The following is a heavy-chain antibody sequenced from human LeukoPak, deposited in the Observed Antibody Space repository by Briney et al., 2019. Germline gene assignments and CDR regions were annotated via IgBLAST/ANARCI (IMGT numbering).Heavy chain of an antibody. CDR3: ARWSLHSSGWYFDY. Sequence: NPSETLSLTCIVSGDSISSYYWSWIWQPPGKGLEWIGYISYSGSTNYNPSLKSRVTISVDTSKNQFSLNLTSVTAADTAMYYCARWSLHSSGWYFDYWGQGTLVTVSS. CDR1: GDSISSYY. CDR2: ISYSGST. D-gene: IGHD6-19*01. J-gene: IGHJ4*02. V-gene: IGHV4-59*01.